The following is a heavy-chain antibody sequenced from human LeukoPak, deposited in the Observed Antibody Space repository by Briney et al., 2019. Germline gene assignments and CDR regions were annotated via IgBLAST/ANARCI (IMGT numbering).Heavy chain of an antibody. Sequence: ASVKVSCKASGYTFTGYYMHWVRQAPGQGLEWMGWINRNSGGTNYAQKFQGKVTMTRDTSISTAYMELSRLRSDDTAVYYCARAGLYYDSSGYYSGWFDPWGQGTLLTVSS. CDR1: GYTFTGYY. V-gene: IGHV1-2*02. D-gene: IGHD3-22*01. J-gene: IGHJ5*02. CDR2: INRNSGGT. CDR3: ARAGLYYDSSGYYSGWFDP.